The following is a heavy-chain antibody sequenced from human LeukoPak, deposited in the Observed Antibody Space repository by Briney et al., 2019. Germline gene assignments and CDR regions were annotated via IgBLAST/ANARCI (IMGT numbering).Heavy chain of an antibody. CDR2: ISYIGST. CDR3: ARDLVTVTKGFDI. J-gene: IGHJ3*02. V-gene: IGHV4-59*11. D-gene: IGHD4-17*01. Sequence: SETLSLTCAVSDDSFSSHYWTWIRQPPGPGLERIGYISYIGSTNYNPSLKSRVTISIDTSKNQFSLKLSSVTAADTAVYYCARDLVTVTKGFDIWGQGTMVSVSS. CDR1: DDSFSSHY.